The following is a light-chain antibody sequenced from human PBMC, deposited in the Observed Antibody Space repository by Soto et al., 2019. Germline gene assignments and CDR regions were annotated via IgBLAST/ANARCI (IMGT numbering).Light chain of an antibody. V-gene: IGKV1-27*01. CDR2: AAS. CDR1: QGISNY. Sequence: DIQMTQSPSSLSASVGDRVTITCRASQGISNYLAWFQQKPGKVPKLLIYAASTLQSGVPSRFSGSGSGTDFTRTISSLQPEDVATSYCQKYNSAPWTFGQGTKVDI. CDR3: QKYNSAPWT. J-gene: IGKJ1*01.